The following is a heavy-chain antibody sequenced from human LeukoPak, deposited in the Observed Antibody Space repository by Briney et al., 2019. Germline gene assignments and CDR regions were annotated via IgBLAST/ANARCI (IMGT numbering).Heavy chain of an antibody. CDR3: AREGPYSSGWYGLYYFDY. V-gene: IGHV3-23*01. D-gene: IGHD6-19*01. J-gene: IGHJ4*02. CDR2: ISGSGGST. CDR1: GFTFSSYA. Sequence: GGSLRLSCAASGFTFSSYAMSWVRQAPGKGLEWVSAISGSGGSTYYADSVKGRFTISRDNSKNTLYLQMNSLRAEDTAVYYCAREGPYSSGWYGLYYFDYWGQGTLVTVSS.